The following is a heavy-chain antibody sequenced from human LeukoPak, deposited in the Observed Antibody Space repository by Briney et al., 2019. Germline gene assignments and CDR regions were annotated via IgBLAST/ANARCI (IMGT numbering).Heavy chain of an antibody. CDR2: IYYSGST. V-gene: IGHV4-39*01. J-gene: IGHJ4*02. Sequence: SETLSLTCTVSGGSISSSSYYWGWIRQPPGKGLEWIVSIYYSGSTYYNPSLKSRVTISVDTSKNQFSLKLSSVTAADTAVYYCARGRCSGGSCYTKRNFDYWGQGTLVTVSS. D-gene: IGHD2-15*01. CDR1: GGSISSSSYY. CDR3: ARGRCSGGSCYTKRNFDY.